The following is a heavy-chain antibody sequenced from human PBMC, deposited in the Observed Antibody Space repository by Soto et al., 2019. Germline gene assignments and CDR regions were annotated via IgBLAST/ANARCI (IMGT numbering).Heavy chain of an antibody. V-gene: IGHV1-2*02. CDR2: INPATGAA. Sequence: QLHLVQSGAVVKKPGASVTVSCSASGYPVTAYYMHWVRQAPGRGLEWMGGINPATGAAKYTQTCQGRVTMARATSTSTVFMELSGLTSGDTAVFYGARGGGVGVAGSAAFDMWGQGTLVTVSS. CDR1: GYPVTAYY. J-gene: IGHJ3*02. D-gene: IGHD3-3*01. CDR3: ARGGGVGVAGSAAFDM.